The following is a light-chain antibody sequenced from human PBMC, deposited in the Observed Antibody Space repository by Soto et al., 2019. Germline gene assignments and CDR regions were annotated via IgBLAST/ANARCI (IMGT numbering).Light chain of an antibody. CDR3: QQRSEWPRT. J-gene: IGKJ1*01. CDR1: QSISSS. CDR2: DAS. Sequence: EIVLTQSPATVSLSPGERATLSCRASQSISSSLAWYQQKPGQAPRLLIYDASSRATGFPARFSGSGSGTDFTLTIDSLEPEDFAVYYCQQRSEWPRTFGQGTKVEIK. V-gene: IGKV3-11*01.